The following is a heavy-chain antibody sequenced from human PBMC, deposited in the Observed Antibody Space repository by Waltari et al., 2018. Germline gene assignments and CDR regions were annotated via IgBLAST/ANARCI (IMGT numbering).Heavy chain of an antibody. CDR2: ISYDGSNQ. J-gene: IGHJ3*02. CDR3: AKSTLLLVVGRFDI. CDR1: GFSFSTYG. D-gene: IGHD2-15*01. Sequence: QVQLVESGGGVVQPGRSLRLSCAASGFSFSTYGMHWVRQAPGKGLEWVAVISYDGSNQYYADSVKGRFTISRDNSKNTLYLQMNSLRVEDTAIYYCAKSTLLLVVGRFDIWGQGTLVTVSS. V-gene: IGHV3-30*18.